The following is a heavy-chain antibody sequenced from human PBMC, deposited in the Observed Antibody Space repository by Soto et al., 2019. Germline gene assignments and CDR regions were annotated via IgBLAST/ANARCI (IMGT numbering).Heavy chain of an antibody. CDR2: ISGSGVST. Sequence: EVQLLESGGGLVQPGGSLRLSCAASGFTFSSYAMSWFRQAPGKGLEWVSAISGSGVSTYYADSVKGRFTNSRDNSNNTLYLQINSLRAEDTAVYYCAKDLYYDILTGRGVQGYFDYWGQGTLVTVSS. J-gene: IGHJ4*02. CDR3: AKDLYYDILTGRGVQGYFDY. V-gene: IGHV3-23*01. CDR1: GFTFSSYA. D-gene: IGHD3-9*01.